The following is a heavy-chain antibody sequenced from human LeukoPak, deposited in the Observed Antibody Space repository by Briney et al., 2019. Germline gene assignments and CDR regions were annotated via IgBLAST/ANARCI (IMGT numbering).Heavy chain of an antibody. J-gene: IGHJ6*02. CDR2: FDPEDGET. Sequence: ASVKVSCKVSGYSLTELSMHWVRQAPGKGLEWMGGFDPEDGETIYAQKFQGRVTMTEDTSTDTAYMELSSLRSDDTAVYYCAAPAHSSLPYYYGMDVLGQGTTVTVSS. V-gene: IGHV1-24*01. CDR3: AAPAHSSLPYYYGMDV. D-gene: IGHD3-22*01. CDR1: GYSLTELS.